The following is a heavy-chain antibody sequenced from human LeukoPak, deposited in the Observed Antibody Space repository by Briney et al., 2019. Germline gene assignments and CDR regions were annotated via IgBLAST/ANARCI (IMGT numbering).Heavy chain of an antibody. J-gene: IGHJ6*02. CDR1: GYTFTGYY. Sequence: GASVKVSCKASGYTFTGYYMHWVRQAPGQGLEWMGWINPNSGGTNYAQKFQGRVTMTRDTSISTAYMELSRLRSDDTAVYYCARDSSSWGNYGMDVWVQGTTVTVSS. D-gene: IGHD6-13*01. CDR3: ARDSSSWGNYGMDV. V-gene: IGHV1-2*02. CDR2: INPNSGGT.